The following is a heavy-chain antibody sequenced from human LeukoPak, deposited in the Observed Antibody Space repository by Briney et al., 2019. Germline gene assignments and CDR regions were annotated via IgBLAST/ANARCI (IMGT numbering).Heavy chain of an antibody. CDR3: AKKGIAVAGPFDP. J-gene: IGHJ5*02. D-gene: IGHD6-19*01. CDR2: IGSSSSTT. V-gene: IGHV3-11*01. CDR1: GFTFSDYF. Sequence: PGGSLRLSCAASGFTFSDYFLSYIRQAPGKGLEWVSYIGSSSSTTYYADSVKGRFTISRDNAKNSLYLQMNSLRAEDTAVYYCAKKGIAVAGPFDPWGQGTLVTVSS.